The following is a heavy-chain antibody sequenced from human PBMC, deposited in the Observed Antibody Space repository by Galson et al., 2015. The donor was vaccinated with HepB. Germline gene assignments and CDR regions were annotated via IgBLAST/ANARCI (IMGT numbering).Heavy chain of an antibody. J-gene: IGHJ3*02. D-gene: IGHD3-16*02. V-gene: IGHV1-2*04. CDR1: GYTFTGYY. Sequence: SVKVSCKASGYTFTGYYMHWVRQAPGQGLEWMGWINPNSGGTNYAQKFQGWVTMTRDTSISTAYMELSRLRSDDTAVYYCARGQNGGVIANDAFDIWGQGTMVTVSS. CDR3: ARGQNGGVIANDAFDI. CDR2: INPNSGGT.